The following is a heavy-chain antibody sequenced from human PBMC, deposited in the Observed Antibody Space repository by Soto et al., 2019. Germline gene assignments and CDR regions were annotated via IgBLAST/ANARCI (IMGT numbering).Heavy chain of an antibody. V-gene: IGHV3-23*01. J-gene: IGHJ4*01. CDR2: IIGNSGTT. CDR3: AKGSTYSFYFDH. D-gene: IGHD5-18*01. CDR1: GFSFSSYD. Sequence: RRLSCVASGFSFSSYDMSWVRQAPGKGLEWVSFIIGNSGTTYYADSVKGRFTISRDNSKNTLYLQMSRLGAEDTAAYYCAKGSTYSFYFDHWGQGTLVTVSS.